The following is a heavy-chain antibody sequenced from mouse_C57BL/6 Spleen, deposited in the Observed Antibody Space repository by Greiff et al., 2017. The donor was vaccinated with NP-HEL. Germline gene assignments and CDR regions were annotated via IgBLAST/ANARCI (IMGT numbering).Heavy chain of an antibody. V-gene: IGHV1-64*01. CDR3: AFTVVPYYFDY. D-gene: IGHD1-1*01. CDR2: IHPNSGST. Sequence: QVQLKQPGAELVKPGASVKLSCKASGYTFTSYWMHWVKQRPGQGLEWIGMIHPNSGSTNYNEKFKSKATLTVDKSSSTAYMQLSSLTSEDSAVYYCAFTVVPYYFDYWGQGTTLTVSS. J-gene: IGHJ2*01. CDR1: GYTFTSYW.